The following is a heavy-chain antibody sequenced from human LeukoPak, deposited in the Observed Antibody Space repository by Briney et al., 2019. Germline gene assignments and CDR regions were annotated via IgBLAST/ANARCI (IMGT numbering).Heavy chain of an antibody. D-gene: IGHD3-16*01. CDR1: GFTFSSYW. CDR3: AKDVITFGGSMYYFDY. V-gene: IGHV3-7*03. J-gene: IGHJ4*02. Sequence: GGSLRLSCAASGFTFSSYWMSWVRQAPGKGLEWVGNIKQDGSETYFVDSVKGRFTISRDNSKNTLYLQMNSLRAEDTAVYYCAKDVITFGGSMYYFDYWGQGTLVTVSS. CDR2: IKQDGSET.